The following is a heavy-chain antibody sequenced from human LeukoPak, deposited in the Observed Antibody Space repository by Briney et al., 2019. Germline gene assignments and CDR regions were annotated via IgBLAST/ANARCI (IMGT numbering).Heavy chain of an antibody. D-gene: IGHD6-13*01. CDR3: AVWIAAAGTVLDY. Sequence: KXSCXAXXXXFTSYYMRWVRQAPGQGLEWMGIINPSGGSTSYAQKFQGRVTMTRDTSTSTVYMELSSLRSEDTAVYYCAVWIAAAGTVLDYWGQGTLVTVSS. CDR1: XXXFTSYY. V-gene: IGHV1-46*01. J-gene: IGHJ4*02. CDR2: INPSGGST.